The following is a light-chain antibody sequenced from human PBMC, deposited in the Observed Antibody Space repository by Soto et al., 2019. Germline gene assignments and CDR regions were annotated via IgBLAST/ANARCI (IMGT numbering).Light chain of an antibody. CDR2: AAS. CDR1: QGISSY. CDR3: QQYYSYRPT. J-gene: IGKJ4*01. Sequence: AIRMTQSPSSFSASTGDRVTITCRASQGISSYLAWYQQKPGKAPKLLIYAASTLQSGVPSRFSGSGSGTDFTLTVRCLQSEDFATYDCQQYYSYRPTFGGGTKVEIK. V-gene: IGKV1-8*01.